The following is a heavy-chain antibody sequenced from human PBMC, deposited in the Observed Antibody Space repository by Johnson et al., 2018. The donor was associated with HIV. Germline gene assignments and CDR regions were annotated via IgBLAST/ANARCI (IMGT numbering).Heavy chain of an antibody. J-gene: IGHJ3*02. CDR2: ITNSAETM. Sequence: QVQLVESGGGLVKPGGSLRLSCAASGFTFSDYYMSWIRQAPGKGLEWVSFITNSAETMYYADSVQDRFTISRDNAKNSLHLQMNRLRAKDTALYYCARATYYYDLSGYLTRPRAFDMWGQGTMVTVSS. V-gene: IGHV3-11*01. CDR3: ARATYYYDLSGYLTRPRAFDM. CDR1: GFTFSDYY. D-gene: IGHD3-3*01.